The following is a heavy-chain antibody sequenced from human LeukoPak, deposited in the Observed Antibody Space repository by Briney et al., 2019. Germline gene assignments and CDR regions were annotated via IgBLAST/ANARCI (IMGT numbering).Heavy chain of an antibody. J-gene: IGHJ5*02. Sequence: ASVKVSCKASGYTLTSYYLHWVRQAPGQGLEWMAIINPSGGSTSYAQKFQGRVTMTRDTSTSTVYMELSSLRSEDTAVYYCARGRVYSSGWYWPRWERTGFDPWGQGTLVTVSS. V-gene: IGHV1-46*01. CDR3: ARGRVYSSGWYWPRWERTGFDP. CDR1: GYTLTSYY. CDR2: INPSGGST. D-gene: IGHD6-19*01.